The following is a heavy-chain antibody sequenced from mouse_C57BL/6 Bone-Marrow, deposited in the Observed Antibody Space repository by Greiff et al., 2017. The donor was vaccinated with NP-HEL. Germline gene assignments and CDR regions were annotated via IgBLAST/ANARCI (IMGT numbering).Heavy chain of an antibody. CDR3: ARGPYYYGSRGWFAY. D-gene: IGHD1-1*01. Sequence: VQLQQSGAELARPGASVKLSCKASGYTFTSYGISWVKQRTGQGLEWIGEIYPRSGNTYYNEKLKGKATLTADKSSSTAYMELRSLTSEDSAVYFCARGPYYYGSRGWFAYWGQGTLVTVSA. J-gene: IGHJ3*01. CDR2: IYPRSGNT. V-gene: IGHV1-81*01. CDR1: GYTFTSYG.